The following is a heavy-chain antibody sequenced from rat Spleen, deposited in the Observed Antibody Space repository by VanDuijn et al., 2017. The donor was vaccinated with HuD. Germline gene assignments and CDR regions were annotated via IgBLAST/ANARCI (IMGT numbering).Heavy chain of an antibody. V-gene: IGHV5-29*01. CDR2: ITKTGGST. J-gene: IGHJ2*01. Sequence: EVQLVESDGGLVQPGRSLKLSCAASGFTFSDYYMAWVRQAPTKGLEWVATITKTGGSTYYRDSVKGRFTISRDNAKSSLYLQMDSLRSEDTSTYYCARFGELRGSFDYWGQGVMVTVSS. CDR1: GFTFSDYY. D-gene: IGHD1-4*01. CDR3: ARFGELRGSFDY.